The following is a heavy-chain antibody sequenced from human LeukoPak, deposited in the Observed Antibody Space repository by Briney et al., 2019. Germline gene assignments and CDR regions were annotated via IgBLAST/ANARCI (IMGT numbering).Heavy chain of an antibody. D-gene: IGHD3-3*01. V-gene: IGHV1-8*01. J-gene: IGHJ4*02. CDR2: MSPNSGDT. CDR3: AKGAPLYYDFWSGYYFDF. CDR1: GYTFTSYD. Sequence: GASVTVSCKASGYTFTSYDFNWVRQATGQRPEWMGWMSPNSGDTGYAQKFQDRVTMTRNTSISTAYMELSSLRSDDTAVYYCAKGAPLYYDFWSGYYFDFWGQGTLVTVSS.